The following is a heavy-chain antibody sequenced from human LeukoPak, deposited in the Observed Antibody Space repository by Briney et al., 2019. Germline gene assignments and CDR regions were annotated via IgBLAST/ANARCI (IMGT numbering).Heavy chain of an antibody. Sequence: GGSLRLSCAASGFTFSNYAMNWVRQAPGKGLEWVASINHNGNVNYYVDSVKGRFTISRDNAKNSLYLQMSNLRAEDTAVYFCARGGGLDVWGQGATVTVSS. V-gene: IGHV3-7*03. CDR2: INHNGNVN. J-gene: IGHJ6*02. CDR3: ARGGGLDV. D-gene: IGHD3-16*01. CDR1: GFTFSNYA.